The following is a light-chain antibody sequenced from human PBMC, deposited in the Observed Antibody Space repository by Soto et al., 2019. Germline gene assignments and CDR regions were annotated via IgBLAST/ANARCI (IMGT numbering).Light chain of an antibody. CDR2: AAS. V-gene: IGKV1-39*01. J-gene: IGKJ2*01. Sequence: ERTQSPSSLSASVGDRVTITCRASQSISDNVNWYQFQPGKAPKLLIYAASNLQTGVPSRFTGSGSGTDFVLTISGLHPEDSATYCSQQSYGPPYTCGRGTKLEIK. CDR3: QQSYGPPYT. CDR1: QSISDN.